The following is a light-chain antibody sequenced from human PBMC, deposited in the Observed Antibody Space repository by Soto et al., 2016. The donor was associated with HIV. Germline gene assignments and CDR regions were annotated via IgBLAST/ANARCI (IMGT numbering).Light chain of an antibody. CDR3: LQDYTYPYT. Sequence: AIQMTQSPSSLSASVGDTVTITCRASQAIRDDLGWYQQKPGKAPTLLIHDASRLHSGVPSRFSGSGSGTGFTLTISSLQPEDFASYYCLQDYTYPYTFGQGTRLVIK. CDR2: DAS. V-gene: IGKV1-6*01. CDR1: QAIRDD. J-gene: IGKJ2*01.